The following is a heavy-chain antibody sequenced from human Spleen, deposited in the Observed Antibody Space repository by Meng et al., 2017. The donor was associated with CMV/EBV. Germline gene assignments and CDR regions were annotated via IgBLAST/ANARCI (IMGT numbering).Heavy chain of an antibody. V-gene: IGHV3-23*01. CDR2: ISGSGTST. J-gene: IGHJ4*02. Sequence: SGFTFSSHAMNWVRQAPGKGLEWVSGISGSGTSTDYVDSVKGRFTISRDNSKKTLYLQMNSLRDEDTAIYYCAKGNALWVVWGSFDYWGQGTLVTVSS. CDR3: AKGNALWVVWGSFDY. CDR1: GFTFSSHA. D-gene: IGHD3-16*01.